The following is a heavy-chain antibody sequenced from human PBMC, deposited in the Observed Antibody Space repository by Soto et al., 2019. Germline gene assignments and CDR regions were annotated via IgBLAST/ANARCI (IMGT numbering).Heavy chain of an antibody. CDR3: ARAPVRDSSSWYRISSWFDP. D-gene: IGHD6-13*01. V-gene: IGHV1-69*13. J-gene: IGHJ5*02. Sequence: GASVKVSCKTSGGTFSSYAISWVRQDPGQGLEWMGGIIPIFGTANYAQKFQGRVTITADESTSTAYMELSSLRSEDTAVYYCARAPVRDSSSWYRISSWFDPWGQRTLVTVSS. CDR1: GGTFSSYA. CDR2: IIPIFGTA.